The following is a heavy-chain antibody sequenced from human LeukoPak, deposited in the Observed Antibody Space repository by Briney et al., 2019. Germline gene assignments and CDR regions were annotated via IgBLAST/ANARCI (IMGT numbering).Heavy chain of an antibody. CDR2: IKQDGSEK. V-gene: IGHV3-7*01. CDR1: GFTFSSYW. Sequence: GGSLRLSCAASGFTFSSYWMSWVRQAPGKGLEWVANIKQDGSEKYYVDSVKGRFTISRDNAKNSLYLQMNSLRAEDTAVYYCARDARPYYDILTGYAFDYWGQGTLVTVSS. J-gene: IGHJ4*02. D-gene: IGHD3-9*01. CDR3: ARDARPYYDILTGYAFDY.